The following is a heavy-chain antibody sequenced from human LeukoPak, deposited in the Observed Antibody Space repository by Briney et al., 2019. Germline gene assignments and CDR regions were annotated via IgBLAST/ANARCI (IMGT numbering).Heavy chain of an antibody. CDR3: ARGGNGDIFTGPVFNY. CDR1: GYRLTSYG. J-gene: IGHJ4*02. CDR2: ISAYNANT. V-gene: IGHV1-18*01. D-gene: IGHD3-9*01. Sequence: GASVKVSCKASGYRLTSYGISWVRQAPGHRLEWMGWISAYNANTNYAQKLQGRVAMTTHTSTNTAYMKLKSLRSDDTAAYYCARGGNGDIFTGPVFNYWGQGTLVTVSS.